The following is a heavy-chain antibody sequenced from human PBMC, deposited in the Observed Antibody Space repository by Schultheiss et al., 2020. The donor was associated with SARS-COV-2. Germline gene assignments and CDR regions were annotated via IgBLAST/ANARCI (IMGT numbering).Heavy chain of an antibody. J-gene: IGHJ6*02. CDR3: ARGPYVPAANYYYGMDV. V-gene: IGHV5-51*01. D-gene: IGHD2-2*01. CDR2: IYPGDSDT. CDR1: GYSFTSYW. Sequence: GESLKISCKGSGYSFTSYWIGWVRQMPGKGLEWMGIIYPGDSDTRYSPSFQGQVTISADKSISTAYLQWSSLKASDTAMYYCARGPYVPAANYYYGMDVWGQGTTVTVSS.